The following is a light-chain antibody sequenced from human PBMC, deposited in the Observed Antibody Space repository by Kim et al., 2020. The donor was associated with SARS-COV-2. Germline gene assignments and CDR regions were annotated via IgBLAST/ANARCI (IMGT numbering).Light chain of an antibody. J-gene: IGKJ2*01. CDR2: AAS. V-gene: IGKV1-39*01. Sequence: ASVGDRVTITCQANQNIGTYLNWYQHKAGKAPQLLIYAASSLRSGVPARFSGSGSGTDFTLTISSLQPDDFATYYCQQSYSTPLHTFGQGTKLEI. CDR3: QQSYSTPLHT. CDR1: QNIGTY.